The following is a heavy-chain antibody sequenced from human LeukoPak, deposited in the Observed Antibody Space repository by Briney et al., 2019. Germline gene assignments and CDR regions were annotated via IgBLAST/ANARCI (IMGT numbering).Heavy chain of an antibody. D-gene: IGHD3-3*01. CDR2: ISSSSSYI. V-gene: IGHV3-21*01. CDR3: AGDFGSGYYDDY. Sequence: RTGGSLRLSCAASGFTFSSYSMNWVRQAPGKGLEWVSSISSSSSYIYYADSVKGRFTISRDNAKNSLYLQMNSLRAEDTAVYYCAGDFGSGYYDDYWGQGTLVTVSS. J-gene: IGHJ4*02. CDR1: GFTFSSYS.